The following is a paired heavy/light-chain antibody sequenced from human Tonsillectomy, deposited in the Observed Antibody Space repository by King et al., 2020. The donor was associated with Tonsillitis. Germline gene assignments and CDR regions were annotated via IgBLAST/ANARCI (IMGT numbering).Light chain of an antibody. V-gene: IGKV1-16*02. CDR2: AAS. Sequence: DIQMTQSPSSLSASVGDRVTITCRASQGISTYLAWFQQKPGKAPKSLIYAASSLQSGVPSKFSGSGSGTDFTLTISSLQPEDFATYYCQQYNSYPFTFGPGTKVDIK. CDR1: QGISTY. CDR3: QQYNSYPFT. J-gene: IGKJ3*01.
Heavy chain of an antibody. CDR3: ARDILTYHYDILTGYSPWFDP. V-gene: IGHV1-46*03. Sequence: QVQLVQSGAEVKKPGASVKVSCKASGYTFTSYYMHWVRQAPGQGLEWMGIINPSGGSTSYAQKFQGRVTMTRDTSTSTVYMELSSLRSEDTAVYYCARDILTYHYDILTGYSPWFDPWGQGTLVTVSS. J-gene: IGHJ5*02. CDR2: INPSGGST. CDR1: GYTFTSYY. D-gene: IGHD3-9*01.